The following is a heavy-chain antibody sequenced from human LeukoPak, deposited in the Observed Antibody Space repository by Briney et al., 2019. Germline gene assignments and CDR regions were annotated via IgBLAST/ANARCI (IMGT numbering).Heavy chain of an antibody. CDR3: ARDQVAAAGTVAFDI. CDR2: ISAYNGNT. V-gene: IGHV1-18*01. CDR1: GYTFTSYG. D-gene: IGHD6-13*01. J-gene: IGHJ3*02. Sequence: GASVRVSCKASGYTFTSYGISWVRQAPGQGLEWMGWISAYNGNTNYAQKLQGRVTMTTDTSTSTAYMELRSLRSDDTAVYYCARDQVAAAGTVAFDIWGQGTMVTVSS.